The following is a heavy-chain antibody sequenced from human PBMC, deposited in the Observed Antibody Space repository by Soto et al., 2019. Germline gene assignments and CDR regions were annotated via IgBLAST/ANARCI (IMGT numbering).Heavy chain of an antibody. V-gene: IGHV1-18*01. CDR3: AREDSGGLDY. D-gene: IGHD1-26*01. Sequence: QVQRVQSGVEVKNPVAAVKVSCKASGYTFATYGISCGRKAPGQGLEWMGWVSSYNGDERYAQNLQGRVTMTTDTTTSTAYMELWSLRADDTDVYYCAREDSGGLDYWGQGTLVTVSS. CDR1: GYTFATYG. CDR2: VSSYNGDE. J-gene: IGHJ4*02.